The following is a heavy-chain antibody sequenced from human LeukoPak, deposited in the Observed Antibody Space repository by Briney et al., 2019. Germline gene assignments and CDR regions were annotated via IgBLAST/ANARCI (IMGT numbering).Heavy chain of an antibody. Sequence: GGSLGLSCAASGFTFSSYSMNWVRQAPGKGLEWVSYISSSSSTTYYADSVKGRFTISRDNAKNSLYLQMNSLRAEDTAVYYCARDRGWNNGYYYGMDVWGQGTTVTVSS. CDR1: GFTFSSYS. V-gene: IGHV3-48*01. J-gene: IGHJ6*02. CDR2: ISSSSSTT. CDR3: ARDRGWNNGYYYGMDV. D-gene: IGHD1/OR15-1a*01.